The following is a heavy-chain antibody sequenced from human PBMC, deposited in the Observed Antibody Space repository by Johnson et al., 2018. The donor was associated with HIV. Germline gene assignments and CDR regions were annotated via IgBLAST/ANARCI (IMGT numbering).Heavy chain of an antibody. J-gene: IGHJ3*02. V-gene: IGHV3-30*04. CDR3: ARGGSRITIFGLDINLGAFDI. CDR2: ISYDGSNK. D-gene: IGHD3-3*01. CDR1: GFTFSSFA. Sequence: QVQLVESGGGVVQPGRSLRLSCEGSGFTFSSFAIHWVRQAPGKGLEWVALISYDGSNKYYADSVKGRFTIYREHSKNTLYLKLNSLRAGDTSVYYCARGGSRITIFGLDINLGAFDIWGQGTMVIVSS.